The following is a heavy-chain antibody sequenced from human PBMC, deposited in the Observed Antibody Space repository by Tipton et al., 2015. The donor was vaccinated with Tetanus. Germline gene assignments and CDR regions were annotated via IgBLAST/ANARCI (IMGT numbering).Heavy chain of an antibody. CDR3: AKDTGVTPHYGMDV. CDR1: GFTFSTYA. J-gene: IGHJ6*02. D-gene: IGHD2-21*02. Sequence: SLRLSCTASGFTFSTYAMNWVRQAPGKGLEWVSAISDSGGTTYYSDSVKGRFTISRDNSKNTLFLQMNSLRAEDTALYYCAKDTGVTPHYGMDVWGQGTTVTVSS. CDR2: ISDSGGTT. V-gene: IGHV3-23*01.